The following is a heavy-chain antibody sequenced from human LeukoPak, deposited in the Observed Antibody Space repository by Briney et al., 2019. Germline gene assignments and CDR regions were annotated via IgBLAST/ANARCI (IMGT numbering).Heavy chain of an antibody. CDR3: AGDPGSSWYDY. V-gene: IGHV4-59*01. D-gene: IGHD6-13*01. Sequence: SETLSLTCTVSGGSISSYYWSWIRQPPGKGLEWIGYIYYSGSTNYNPSLKSRVTISVDTSKNQFSLKLGSVTAADTAVYYCAGDPGSSWYDYWGQGTLVTVSS. CDR2: IYYSGST. CDR1: GGSISSYY. J-gene: IGHJ4*02.